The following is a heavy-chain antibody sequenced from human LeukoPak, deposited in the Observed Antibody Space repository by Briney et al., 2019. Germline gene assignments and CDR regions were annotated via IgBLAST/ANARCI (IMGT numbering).Heavy chain of an antibody. D-gene: IGHD5-12*01. CDR2: ISGSGGST. Sequence: GGSLRLSCAASGFTFSSYAMSWVRQAPGKGLEWVSAISGSGGSTYYADSVKGRFTISRDDSKNMLYLQMNSLKTEDTAVYYCTTDQKWLRLALGYWGQGTLVTVSS. V-gene: IGHV3-23*01. CDR1: GFTFSSYA. CDR3: TTDQKWLRLALGY. J-gene: IGHJ4*02.